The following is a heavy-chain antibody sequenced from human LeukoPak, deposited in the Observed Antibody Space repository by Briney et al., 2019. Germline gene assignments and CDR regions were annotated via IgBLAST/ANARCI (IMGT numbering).Heavy chain of an antibody. V-gene: IGHV4-39*07. CDR2: IYYSGST. Sequence: PSETLSLTCTVSGGSISSSSYYWGWIRQPPGKGLEWIGSIYYSGSTYYNPSLKSRVTMSVDTSKNQLSLKLSSVTAADTALYYCAKSEGFDAFDIWGQGTMVTVSS. CDR3: AKSEGFDAFDI. CDR1: GGSISSSSYY. J-gene: IGHJ3*02.